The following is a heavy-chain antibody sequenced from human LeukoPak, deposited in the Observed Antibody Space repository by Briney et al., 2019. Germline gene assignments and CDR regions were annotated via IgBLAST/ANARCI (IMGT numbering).Heavy chain of an antibody. CDR3: ASMSEVVVAANDAFDI. D-gene: IGHD2-15*01. J-gene: IGHJ3*02. CDR1: GYTFTRYD. Sequence: GASVKVSYKASGYTFTRYDIHWVRQATAQGLEWMGWLNPNSGNTGYAQKFQGRVTMTRNTSISTAYMELSSLRSEDTAVYYCASMSEVVVAANDAFDIWGQGTMVTVSS. CDR2: LNPNSGNT. V-gene: IGHV1-8*01.